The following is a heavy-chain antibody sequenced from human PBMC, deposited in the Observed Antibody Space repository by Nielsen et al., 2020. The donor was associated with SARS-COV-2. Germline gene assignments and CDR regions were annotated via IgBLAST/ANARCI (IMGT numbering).Heavy chain of an antibody. CDR2: ISWNSGSI. V-gene: IGHV3-9*01. CDR3: AKLPDWYSGSYRDY. D-gene: IGHD1-26*01. Sequence: GGSLRLSCAASGFTFDDYAMHWVRQAPGKGLEWVSGISWNSGSIGYADSVKGRFTISRDNAKNSLYLQMNSLRAEDTALYYCAKLPDWYSGSYRDYWGQGTLVTVSS. J-gene: IGHJ4*02. CDR1: GFTFDDYA.